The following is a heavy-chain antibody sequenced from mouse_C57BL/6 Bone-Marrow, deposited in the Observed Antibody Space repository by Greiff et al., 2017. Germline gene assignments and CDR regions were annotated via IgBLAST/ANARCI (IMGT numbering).Heavy chain of an antibody. CDR3: ARRRSTGGYAMDY. V-gene: IGHV5-9*01. Sequence: EVQLVESGGGLVKPGGSLKLSCAVSGFTFSSYTMSWVRQTPEKRLEWVATISGGGGNTYYPDSVKGRFTISRDNAKNTLYLQMSSLRSEDTALYYCARRRSTGGYAMDYWGQGTSVTVSS. D-gene: IGHD1-1*01. J-gene: IGHJ4*01. CDR2: ISGGGGNT. CDR1: GFTFSSYT.